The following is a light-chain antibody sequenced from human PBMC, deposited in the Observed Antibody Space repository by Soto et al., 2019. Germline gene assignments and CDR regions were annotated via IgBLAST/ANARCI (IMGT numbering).Light chain of an antibody. CDR2: EVT. V-gene: IGLV2-14*01. Sequence: QSVLTQPASVSGSPGQSITISCTGTSSDVGLYDYVSWYQHLPGKAPKLIIYEVTYRPSGVSTRFSGSKSGNTASLTISGLQTEDAADYYCCSYTSTIPPYVFGTGTKVTVL. J-gene: IGLJ1*01. CDR1: SSDVGLYDY. CDR3: CSYTSTIPPYV.